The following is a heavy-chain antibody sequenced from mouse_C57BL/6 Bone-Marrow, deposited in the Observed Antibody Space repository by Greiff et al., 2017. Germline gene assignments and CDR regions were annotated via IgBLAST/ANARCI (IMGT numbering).Heavy chain of an antibody. J-gene: IGHJ4*01. Sequence: VNLVESGPELVKPGASVKISCKASGYAFSSSWMNWVKQRPGKGLEWIGRIYPGDGDTNYNGKFKGKATLTADKSSSTAYMQLSSLTSEDSAVYFCARGGDEYAMDYWGQGTSVTVSS. CDR1: GYAFSSSW. CDR2: IYPGDGDT. CDR3: ARGGDEYAMDY. V-gene: IGHV1-82*01.